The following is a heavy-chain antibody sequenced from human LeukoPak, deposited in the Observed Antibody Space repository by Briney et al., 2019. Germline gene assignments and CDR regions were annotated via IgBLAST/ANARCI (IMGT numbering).Heavy chain of an antibody. CDR2: VGIAGDI. J-gene: IGHJ4*02. Sequence: GGSLRLSCAASGFTVSSHDIHWVRQATGKGLEWVSGVGIAGDIYYAGSVKGRFTLSRENAKNSLFLQMNSLRARDTAVYYCARVLRGGGGFDYWGQGTLVTVSS. D-gene: IGHD3-10*01. CDR1: GFTVSSHD. CDR3: ARVLRGGGGFDY. V-gene: IGHV3-13*04.